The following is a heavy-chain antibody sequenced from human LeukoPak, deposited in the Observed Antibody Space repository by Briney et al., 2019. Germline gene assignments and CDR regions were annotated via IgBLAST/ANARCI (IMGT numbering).Heavy chain of an antibody. CDR2: IYTRGST. Sequence: SETLSLTGTVSGGSISSYDWSWIRQPAGKGLDGIGRIYTRGSTNYNPSLKSRVTMSVDTSKNQFSLKLSSVTAADTAVYYCAREEVGAALFDYWGQGTLVTVSS. D-gene: IGHD2-15*01. CDR1: GGSISSYD. J-gene: IGHJ4*02. V-gene: IGHV4-4*07. CDR3: AREEVGAALFDY.